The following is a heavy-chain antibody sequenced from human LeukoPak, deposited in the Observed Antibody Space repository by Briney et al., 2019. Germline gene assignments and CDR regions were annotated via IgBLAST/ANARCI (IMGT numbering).Heavy chain of an antibody. D-gene: IGHD2-2*01. J-gene: IGHJ6*03. Sequence: PSETLSLTCTVSGGSISSGGYYWSWIRQPPGKGLEWIGYIYHSGSTYYNPSLKSRVTISVDRSKNQFSLKLSSVTAADTAVYYCARAIKDRYCSSTSCDGYYYYYMDVWGKGTTVTVSS. CDR2: IYHSGST. CDR3: ARAIKDRYCSSTSCDGYYYYYMDV. CDR1: GGSISSGGYY. V-gene: IGHV4-30-2*01.